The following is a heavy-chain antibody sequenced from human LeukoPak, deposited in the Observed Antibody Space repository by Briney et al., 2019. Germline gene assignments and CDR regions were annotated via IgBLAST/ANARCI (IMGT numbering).Heavy chain of an antibody. Sequence: GGSLRLSCAASGFTFSSYAMHWVRQAPGKGLEWVAFIRSDGSNYYYADSVKGRFTISRDNSKNTLYLEMNSLRAEDTAVYYCAKERAGLWDYWGQGTLVTVSS. CDR2: IRSDGSNY. J-gene: IGHJ4*02. CDR1: GFTFSSYA. CDR3: AKERAGLWDY. D-gene: IGHD6-13*01. V-gene: IGHV3-30*02.